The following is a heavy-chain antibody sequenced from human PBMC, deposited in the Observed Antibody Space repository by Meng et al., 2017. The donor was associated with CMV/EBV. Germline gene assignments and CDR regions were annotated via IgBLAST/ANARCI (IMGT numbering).Heavy chain of an antibody. CDR2: IIPIFGTA. CDR3: ARESTYCSSTSCYYYYGMDV. CDR1: GGTFSSYA. V-gene: IGHV1-69*05. J-gene: IGHJ6*02. Sequence: SVKVSCKASGGTFSSYAISWVRQAPGQGLEWMGGIIPIFGTANYAQKFQGRVTITTDESTSTAYMELSSLRSEDTAVYYCARESTYCSSTSCYYYYGMDVWGQGTTVTVSS. D-gene: IGHD2-2*01.